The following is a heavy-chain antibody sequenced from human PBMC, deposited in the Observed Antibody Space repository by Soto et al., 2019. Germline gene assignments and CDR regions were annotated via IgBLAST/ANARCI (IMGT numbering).Heavy chain of an antibody. D-gene: IGHD6-6*01. J-gene: IGHJ5*02. Sequence: PSETLSLTCAVSGGSITSANWWTWVRQPPGGGLEWIGEISHSGITNYKASLKSRVTMSVDKTKNDVSLKLNSVTAADTAVYYCARVPRGWFDPWGQGTPVTV. CDR1: GGSITSANW. CDR2: ISHSGIT. CDR3: ARVPRGWFDP. V-gene: IGHV4-4*02.